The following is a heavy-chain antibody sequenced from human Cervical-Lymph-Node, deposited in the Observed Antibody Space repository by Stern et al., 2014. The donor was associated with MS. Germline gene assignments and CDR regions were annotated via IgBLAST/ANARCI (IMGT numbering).Heavy chain of an antibody. D-gene: IGHD3-3*01. Sequence: EVQLVQSGAELKKPGESLKVSCQGSGYNFDNYWIGWVRQMPGKGLEWMGIIYPGVGERSYSSFFQGQVLLSAAKSKPPAYLPWSSLQASDTAIYYCARRGYDNDGYYYAFDIWGQGTLVTVSS. J-gene: IGHJ3*02. V-gene: IGHV5-51*03. CDR1: GYNFDNYW. CDR3: ARRGYDNDGYYYAFDI. CDR2: IYPGVGER.